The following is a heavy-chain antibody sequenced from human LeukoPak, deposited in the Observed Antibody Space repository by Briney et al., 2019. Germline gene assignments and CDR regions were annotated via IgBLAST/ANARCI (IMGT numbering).Heavy chain of an antibody. CDR2: IKQDGSEK. CDR1: GFTFTHSW. Sequence: PGGSLRLSCAASGFTFTHSWMSWVRQAPGKGLEWVANIKQDGSEKYYVDSVEGRFTISRDNAKNSVSLLMNSLRGEDTAVYYCVRALGSSSADYWGQGTLVTVSS. D-gene: IGHD6-6*01. CDR3: VRALGSSSADY. J-gene: IGHJ4*02. V-gene: IGHV3-7*01.